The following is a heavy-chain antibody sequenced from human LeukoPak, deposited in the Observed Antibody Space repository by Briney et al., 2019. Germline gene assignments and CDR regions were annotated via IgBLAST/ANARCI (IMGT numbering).Heavy chain of an antibody. CDR3: AKDPYYYDTSGYNGDY. J-gene: IGHJ4*02. CDR2: ISSSGSTI. V-gene: IGHV3-48*03. Sequence: GGSLRLSCAASGFTSSSYEMNWVRQAPGKGLEWVSYISSSGSTIYYADSVKGRFTISRDNSKDTLFLQMNSLRAEDTAVYYCAKDPYYYDTSGYNGDYWGQGTLVTVSS. D-gene: IGHD3-22*01. CDR1: GFTSSSYE.